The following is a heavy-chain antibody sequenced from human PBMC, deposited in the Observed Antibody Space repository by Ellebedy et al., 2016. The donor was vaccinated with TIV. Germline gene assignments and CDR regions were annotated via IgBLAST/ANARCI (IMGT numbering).Heavy chain of an antibody. Sequence: MPSETLSLTCALSGDSVSSNRAAWNWIRQSPARGLEWLGRTYYRSEWHDDYAISVKGRITVNPDTSKNQVSLQLNSVTPEDTAVYYCEIQLGDSATSSGLDVWGQGTAVTVSS. V-gene: IGHV6-1*01. J-gene: IGHJ6*02. CDR1: GDSVSSNRAA. D-gene: IGHD1-1*01. CDR2: TYYRSEWHD. CDR3: EIQLGDSATSSGLDV.